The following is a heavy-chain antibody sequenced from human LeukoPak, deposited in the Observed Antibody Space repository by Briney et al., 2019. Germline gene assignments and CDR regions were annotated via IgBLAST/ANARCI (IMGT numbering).Heavy chain of an antibody. J-gene: IGHJ4*02. Sequence: KPSETLSLACTVSGGSINSGTFYWGWIRQPPGKGLECIGSMYYDGSSYYNPSLKSRVTTSVDTSKNQFSLKLTSVTAADTAVYFCARRSDSGSDDGEDYFDYWGQGTLVTVSS. CDR1: GGSINSGTFY. V-gene: IGHV4-39*01. CDR2: MYYDGSS. D-gene: IGHD1-26*01. CDR3: ARRSDSGSDDGEDYFDY.